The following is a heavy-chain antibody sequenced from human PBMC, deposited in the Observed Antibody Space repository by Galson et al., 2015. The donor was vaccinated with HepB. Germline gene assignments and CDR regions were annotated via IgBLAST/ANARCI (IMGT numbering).Heavy chain of an antibody. Sequence: SLRLSCAASGFTFSSYSMNWVRQAPGKGLEWVSSISSSSSYIYYADSVKGRFTISRDNAKNSLYLQMNSLRAEDTAVYYCARDRSTLYGMDVWGQGTTVTVSS. CDR3: ARDRSTLYGMDV. CDR1: GFTFSSYS. V-gene: IGHV3-21*01. J-gene: IGHJ6*02. CDR2: ISSSSSYI. D-gene: IGHD2-2*01.